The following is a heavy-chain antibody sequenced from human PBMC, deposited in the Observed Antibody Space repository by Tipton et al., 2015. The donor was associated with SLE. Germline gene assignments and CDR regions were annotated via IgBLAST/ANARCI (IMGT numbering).Heavy chain of an antibody. Sequence: TLSLTCTVSGGSISSYYWSWIRQPPGKGLEWIGYIYTSGSTNYNPSLKSRVTISVDTPKNQFSLKLSSVTAADTAVYYCARDSGWYLDYWGQGTLVTVSS. J-gene: IGHJ4*02. V-gene: IGHV4-59*01. CDR1: GGSISSYY. D-gene: IGHD6-19*01. CDR2: IYTSGST. CDR3: ARDSGWYLDY.